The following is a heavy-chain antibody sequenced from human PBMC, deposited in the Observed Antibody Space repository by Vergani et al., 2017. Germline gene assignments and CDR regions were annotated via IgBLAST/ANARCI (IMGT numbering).Heavy chain of an antibody. CDR1: DSSIMTNPY. V-gene: IGHV4-38-2*01. Sequence: QVQLQESGPGLVKPSETLTLTCDVSDSSIMTNPYWGWFRQSPGKGMEWIGCIHHSGDTHYNSSLKSRVSISIVSSSKFSLRLTSGTAADTAIYYCARHRGSGGFFPSSYFYGMDVWGHGTTVTVSS. CDR2: IHHSGDT. D-gene: IGHD3-10*01. CDR3: ARHRGSGGFFPSSYFYGMDV. J-gene: IGHJ6*02.